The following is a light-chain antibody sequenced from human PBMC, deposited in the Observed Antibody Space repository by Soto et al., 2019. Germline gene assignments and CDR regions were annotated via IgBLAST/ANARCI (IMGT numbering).Light chain of an antibody. CDR3: QQYDNLPLT. V-gene: IGKV1-33*01. CDR2: DAS. J-gene: IGKJ4*01. Sequence: DIQMTQSPSSLSASVGDRVTITCQASQDISNFLNWFQQKPGEAPKLLIYDASDLETGVPSRFTGSGSGTDFTLTISSLQPEDVATYYCQQYDNLPLTCGGGTKVEIK. CDR1: QDISNF.